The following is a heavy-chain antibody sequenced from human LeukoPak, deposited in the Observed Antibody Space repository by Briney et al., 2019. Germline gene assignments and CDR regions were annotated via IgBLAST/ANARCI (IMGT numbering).Heavy chain of an antibody. CDR2: IYYSGST. D-gene: IGHD1-26*01. Sequence: SETLSLTCTVSGGSGSISTYYWTWIRQPPGKGLEWIGYIYYSGSTNYNPSLKSRVTISIDTSKNQFSLKLNSVTAADTAVYYCARFPVGATGLLYYSGMDVWGQGTTVTVSS. V-gene: IGHV4-61*01. J-gene: IGHJ6*02. CDR3: ARFPVGATGLLYYSGMDV. CDR1: GGSGSISTYY.